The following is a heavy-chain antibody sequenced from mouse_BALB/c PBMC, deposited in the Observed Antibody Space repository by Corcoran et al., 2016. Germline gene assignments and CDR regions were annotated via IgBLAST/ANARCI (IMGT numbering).Heavy chain of an antibody. CDR2: INTHSGVP. CDR3: ARYDYDGGAY. CDR1: RYTFPPAG. D-gene: IGHD2-4*01. V-gene: IGHV9-4*02. J-gene: IGHJ3*01. Sequence: QILLVQSGPELKKPVETVRISCKASRYTFPPAGMQCVQQMPGKGLKWIGWINTHSGVPKYAEDFKGRFAFSLETSASTAYLQISNLKNEDTATYFCARYDYDGGAYWGQGTLVTVS.